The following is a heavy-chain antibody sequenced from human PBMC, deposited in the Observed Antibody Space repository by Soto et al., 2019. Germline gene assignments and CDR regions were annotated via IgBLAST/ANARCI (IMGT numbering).Heavy chain of an antibody. V-gene: IGHV4-30-4*01. CDR1: CGSIISGDYY. Sequence: PSETLSLTCTFSCGSIISGDYYWSWIRQPPGKGLEWIGYIYYSGSTYYNPSLKSRVTISVDTSKNQFSLKLSSVTAADTAVYYCARVRVDYYDSSGYYLFDYWGQGTLVTVSS. CDR3: ARVRVDYYDSSGYYLFDY. J-gene: IGHJ4*02. D-gene: IGHD3-22*01. CDR2: IYYSGST.